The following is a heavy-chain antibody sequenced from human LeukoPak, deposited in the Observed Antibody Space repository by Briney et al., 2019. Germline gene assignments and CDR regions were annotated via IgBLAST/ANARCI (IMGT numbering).Heavy chain of an antibody. CDR1: GFTFDDYA. D-gene: IGHD5-18*01. V-gene: IGHV3-9*01. Sequence: GGSLRLSCAASGFTFDDYAMHWVRQAPGKGLEWVSGISWNSGSIGYADSVKGRFTISRDNAKNTLYLQMNSLRAEDTAVYYCASPGYSYGSLNDYWGQGTLVTVSS. CDR2: ISWNSGSI. J-gene: IGHJ4*02. CDR3: ASPGYSYGSLNDY.